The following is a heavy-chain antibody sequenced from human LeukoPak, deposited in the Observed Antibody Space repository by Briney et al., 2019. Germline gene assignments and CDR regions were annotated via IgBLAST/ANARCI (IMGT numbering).Heavy chain of an antibody. Sequence: TSETLSLTCAVYGGSFSGYYWSWIRQPPGKGLEWIGEINHSGSTNYNPSLKSRVTISVDTSKNQFSLKLSSVTAADTAVYYCARGKGSSSSRGNYYYGMDVWGQGTTVTVSS. CDR2: INHSGST. CDR3: ARGKGSSSSRGNYYYGMDV. V-gene: IGHV4-34*01. CDR1: GGSFSGYY. D-gene: IGHD6-6*01. J-gene: IGHJ6*02.